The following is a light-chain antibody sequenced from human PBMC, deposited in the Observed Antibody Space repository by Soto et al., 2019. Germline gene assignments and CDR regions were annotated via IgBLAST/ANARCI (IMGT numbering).Light chain of an antibody. CDR3: QQYCSSPYN. J-gene: IGKJ2*01. V-gene: IGKV3-20*01. Sequence: EVVLTQSPGTLSLSPGDRATLSCRASQGVSSTDLAWYQQKPGQAPRRLIYGTSSRAPGIPDRFSGSGSGTDFTLTISRLETEDFAVYYCQQYCSSPYNFGQGTKLEIK. CDR2: GTS. CDR1: QGVSSTD.